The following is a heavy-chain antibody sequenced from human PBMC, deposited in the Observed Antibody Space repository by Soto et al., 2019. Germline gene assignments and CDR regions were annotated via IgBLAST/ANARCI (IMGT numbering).Heavy chain of an antibody. CDR3: VRRGSGNYYDY. V-gene: IGHV3-23*01. D-gene: IGHD1-26*01. CDR1: GFTFSSYA. J-gene: IGHJ4*02. CDR2: ISGSSDST. Sequence: EVQLLESGGGLVQPGGSLRLSCAASGFTFSSYAMRWVRQAPGKGLEWVSSISGSSDSTYYADSVKGRFTISRDNSKNTLYLQMNSLRAEDTAVYYCVRRGSGNYYDYWGQGTLVTVSS.